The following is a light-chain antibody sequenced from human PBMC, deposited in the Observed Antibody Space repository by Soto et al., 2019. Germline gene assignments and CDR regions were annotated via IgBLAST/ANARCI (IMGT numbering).Light chain of an antibody. CDR3: QQYGRSPFT. CDR1: QSVTAN. Sequence: ETVMTQSPATLSVSAGERATLSCRASQSVTANLAWYQHKPGQPPRLLIFGATTRASGIPVRFSGSGSGTEFTLTISSLQSEDFAVYYCQQYGRSPFTFGPGTKVDIK. CDR2: GAT. V-gene: IGKV3-15*01. J-gene: IGKJ3*01.